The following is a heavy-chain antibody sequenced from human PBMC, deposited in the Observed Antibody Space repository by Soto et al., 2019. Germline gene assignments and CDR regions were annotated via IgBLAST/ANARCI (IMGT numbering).Heavy chain of an antibody. CDR3: VGGSWFD. Sequence: EVQLVESGGDMVQPGRPLKLSCLGSGSGFEDYSMHWVRKAPGKGLEWVSGISWNGNFTGYADSVKGRFTISRDNAKNSLFLQMRSLSLEDTALYYCVGGSWFDWGQGTLVTVSS. D-gene: IGHD2-15*01. CDR2: ISWNGNFT. V-gene: IGHV3-9*01. J-gene: IGHJ4*02. CDR1: GSGFEDYS.